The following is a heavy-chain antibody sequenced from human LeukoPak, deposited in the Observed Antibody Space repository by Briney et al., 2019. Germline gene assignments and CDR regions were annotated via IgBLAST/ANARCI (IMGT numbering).Heavy chain of an antibody. V-gene: IGHV3-30*01. CDR2: ISYDGSNK. CDR3: ARGGYYYYYMDV. Sequence: GGSLRLSCAASGFTFSSYAMHWVRQAPGKGLEWVAVISYDGSNKYYADSVKGRFTISRDNSKNTLYLQMNSLRAEDTAVYYCARGGYYYYYMDVWGKGTTVTVPS. J-gene: IGHJ6*03. CDR1: GFTFSSYA.